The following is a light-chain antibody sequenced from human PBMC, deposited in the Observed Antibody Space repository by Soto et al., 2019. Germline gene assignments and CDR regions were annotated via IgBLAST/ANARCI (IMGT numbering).Light chain of an antibody. CDR3: QQYGSSAGT. Sequence: EIVLTQSPGTLSLSPGERATLSCRASQSVSSSYLAWYQQKPGQAPRLLIYDASRRATGIPDRFSGSGSGTDFTLTNSRLEPEYFAVYYCQQYGSSAGTFGQGTKVEIK. J-gene: IGKJ1*01. V-gene: IGKV3-20*01. CDR2: DAS. CDR1: QSVSSSY.